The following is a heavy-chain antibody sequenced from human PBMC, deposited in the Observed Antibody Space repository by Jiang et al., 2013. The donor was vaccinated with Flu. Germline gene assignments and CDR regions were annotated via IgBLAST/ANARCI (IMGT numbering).Heavy chain of an antibody. CDR3: ARRAPIIVSAAGGWFDP. J-gene: IGHJ5*02. Sequence: NHSGSTNYNPSLKSRVTISVDTSKNQFSLKLSSVTAADTAVYYCARRAPIIVSAAGGWFDPWGQGTLVTVSS. CDR2: NHSGST. V-gene: IGHV4-34*01. D-gene: IGHD2-2*01.